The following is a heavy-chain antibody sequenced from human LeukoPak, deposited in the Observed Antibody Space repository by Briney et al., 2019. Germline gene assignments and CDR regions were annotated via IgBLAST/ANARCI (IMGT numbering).Heavy chain of an antibody. J-gene: IGHJ4*02. CDR2: TSSSGSTI. CDR3: ARVRYSDSSVLTRKRSYYFDY. V-gene: IGHV3-11*01. D-gene: IGHD3-22*01. Sequence: PGGSLRLSCAASGFTFSDYYMSWIRQAPGKGLEWVSYTSSSGSTIYYADSVKGRFTISRDNAKNSLYLQMNSLRAEDTAVYYCARVRYSDSSVLTRKRSYYFDYWGQGTLVTVSS. CDR1: GFTFSDYY.